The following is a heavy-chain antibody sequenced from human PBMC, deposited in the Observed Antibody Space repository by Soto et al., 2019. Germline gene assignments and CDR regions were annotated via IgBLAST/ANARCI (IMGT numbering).Heavy chain of an antibody. J-gene: IGHJ3*01. CDR2: ISTDGDVR. CDR1: GFTLSTSA. Sequence: GGSLRLSCKVSGFTLSTSAMNWVRQAPGKGLEWVSYISTDGDVRHYADSVKGRFTVSRDNAKNLVYLQMNNVGADDTAVYFCTRRDVFDLWGQGATVTVAS. CDR3: TRRDVFDL. V-gene: IGHV3-48*01.